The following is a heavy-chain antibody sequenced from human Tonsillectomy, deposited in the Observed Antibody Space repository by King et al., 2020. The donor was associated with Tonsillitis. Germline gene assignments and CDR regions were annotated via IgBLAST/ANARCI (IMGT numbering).Heavy chain of an antibody. J-gene: IGHJ4*02. V-gene: IGHV2-26*01. D-gene: IGHD3-3*02. CDR3: ARILRTPGISNTWYRLFDY. CDR1: GFSLSNSKMG. CDR2: IFSNAEK. Sequence: TLKESGPVLVKPTETLTLTCTVSGFSLSNSKMGVTWIRQPPGKALEWLAHIFSNAEKSYNAYLRSSLTIAQDTSETQVVLTLTGLDPEDTGTSYCARILRTPGISNTWYRLFDYWGQGSLVTVSS.